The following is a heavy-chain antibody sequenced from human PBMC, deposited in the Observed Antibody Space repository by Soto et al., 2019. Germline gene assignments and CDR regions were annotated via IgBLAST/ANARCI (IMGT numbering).Heavy chain of an antibody. Sequence: QVQLQQWGAGLLKPSETLSLTCAVSGGSLSDYYWPWIRQSPGKGLEWIGEIHPSGSTNYNPSLRSRVTILVDTSKNQVSLKLTSLTAADTAVYYCARGRDEYKLGNVWGQGTTVTVSS. J-gene: IGHJ6*02. V-gene: IGHV4-34*01. CDR3: ARGRDEYKLGNV. D-gene: IGHD1-1*01. CDR2: IHPSGST. CDR1: GGSLSDYY.